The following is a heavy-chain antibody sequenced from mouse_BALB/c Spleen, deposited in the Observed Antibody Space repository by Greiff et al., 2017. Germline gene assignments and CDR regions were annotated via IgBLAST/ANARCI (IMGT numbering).Heavy chain of an antibody. V-gene: IGHV5-4*02. CDR3: ARDEDGSAWFAY. J-gene: IGHJ3*01. Sequence: EVQGVESGGGLVKPGGSLKLSCAVSGFTFSDYYMYWVRQTPEKRLEWVATISDGGSYTYYPDSVKGRFTISRDNAKNNLYLQMSSLKSEDTAMYYCARDEDGSAWFAYWGQGTLVTVSA. CDR1: GFTFSDYY. CDR2: ISDGGSYT. D-gene: IGHD2-3*01.